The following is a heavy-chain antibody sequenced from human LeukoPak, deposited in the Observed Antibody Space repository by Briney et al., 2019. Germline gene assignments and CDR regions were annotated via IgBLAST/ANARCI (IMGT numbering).Heavy chain of an antibody. D-gene: IGHD5-18*01. CDR3: ARDRSYDSFDF. J-gene: IGHJ4*02. V-gene: IGHV3-30*02. CDR1: GFTFNSYG. Sequence: PGGSLRLSCAASGFTFNSYGMHWVRQAPGKGLEWVAIIRYDGSNKHYADSVKGRFTISRDNSKNTLYLQMNSLTVEDTALYHCARDRSYDSFDFWGQGTLVTVSS. CDR2: IRYDGSNK.